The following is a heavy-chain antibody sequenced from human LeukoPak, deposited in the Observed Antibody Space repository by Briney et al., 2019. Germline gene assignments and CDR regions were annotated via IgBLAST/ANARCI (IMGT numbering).Heavy chain of an antibody. CDR1: GGSISSYY. Sequence: SETLSLTCTVSGGSISSYYWSWIRQPPGKGLEWIGYIYYSGSTNYNPSLKSRVTISVDTSKNQFSLKLSSVTAADTAVYDCARGGYSYGCNYWGQGTLVTVSS. CDR2: IYYSGST. V-gene: IGHV4-59*01. J-gene: IGHJ4*02. D-gene: IGHD5-18*01. CDR3: ARGGYSYGCNY.